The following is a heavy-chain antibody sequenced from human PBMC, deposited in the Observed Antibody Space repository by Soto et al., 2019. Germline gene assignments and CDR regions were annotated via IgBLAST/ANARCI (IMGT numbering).Heavy chain of an antibody. J-gene: IGHJ6*02. CDR1: GYSFTSYW. V-gene: IGHV5-10-1*01. D-gene: IGHD3-16*01. CDR3: ARQGITLYYYGMDV. Sequence: GESLKISCTGSGYSFTSYWMSWVRQMPGKGLEWMGRIDPSDSYTNYSPSFQGHVTISADKSISTAYLQWSSLKASDTAMYYCARQGITLYYYGMDVWGQGTTVTVSS. CDR2: IDPSDSYT.